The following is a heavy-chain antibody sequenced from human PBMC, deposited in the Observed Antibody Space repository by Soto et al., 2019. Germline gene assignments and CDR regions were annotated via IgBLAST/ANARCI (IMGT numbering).Heavy chain of an antibody. D-gene: IGHD3-3*01. CDR3: ARAEPLRFLGGGWFDP. J-gene: IGHJ5*02. CDR2: IYYSGST. CDR1: GGSIISGGYY. V-gene: IGHV4-31*03. Sequence: PSETLSLTCTVSGGSIISGGYYFICIRQHPWKGLEWIGYIYYSGSTYYNPSLKSRVTISVDTSKNQFSLKLSSVAAADTAVYYCARAEPLRFLGGGWFDPWGQGTLVTVSS.